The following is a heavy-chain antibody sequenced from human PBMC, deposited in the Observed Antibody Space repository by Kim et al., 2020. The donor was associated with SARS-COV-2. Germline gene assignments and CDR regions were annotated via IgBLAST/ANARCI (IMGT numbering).Heavy chain of an antibody. CDR2: MSLHNDNS. CDR3: TKTSSSAYGDSLSSFDP. J-gene: IGHJ5*02. CDR1: RYRVPIYD. V-gene: IGHV1-8*02. Sequence: ASVKVSCKVFRYRVPIYDIHWVRQAPGQGLEWMGWMSLHNDNSGYAQSFQDRVAMSRDTSTNTVYLELSSLTSADTAMYYCTKTSSSAYGDSLSSFDPWGQRTLVTVSS. D-gene: IGHD4-17*01.